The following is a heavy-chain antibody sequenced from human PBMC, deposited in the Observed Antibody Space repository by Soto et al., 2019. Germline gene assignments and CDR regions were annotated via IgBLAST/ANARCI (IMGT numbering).Heavy chain of an antibody. CDR3: AANYDFWSGYLGAFDI. V-gene: IGHV4-59*01. Sequence: SETPSLPCTVSGGSISSYYWSWIRQPPGKGLEWIGYIYYSGSTNYNPSLKSRVTISVDTSKNQFSLKLSSVTAADTAVYYCAANYDFWSGYLGAFDIWGQGTMVTVSS. CDR2: IYYSGST. J-gene: IGHJ3*02. D-gene: IGHD3-3*01. CDR1: GGSISSYY.